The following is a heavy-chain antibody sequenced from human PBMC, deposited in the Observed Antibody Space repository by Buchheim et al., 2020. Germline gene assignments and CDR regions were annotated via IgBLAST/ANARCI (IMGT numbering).Heavy chain of an antibody. CDR1: GGSFSGYY. CDR3: ARCCSGGSWDYYYYGMDV. J-gene: IGHJ6*02. V-gene: IGHV4-34*01. CDR2: INHSGST. Sequence: QVQLQQWGAGLLKPSETLSLTCAVYGGSFSGYYWSWIRQPPGKGLEWIGEINHSGSTNYNPSPKSRVTITVDTSKNQFPLKLSSVTAADTAVYYCARCCSGGSWDYYYYGMDVWGQGTT. D-gene: IGHD2-15*01.